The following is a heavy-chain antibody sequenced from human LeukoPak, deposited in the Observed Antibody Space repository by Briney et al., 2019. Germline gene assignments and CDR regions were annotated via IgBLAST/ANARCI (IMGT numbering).Heavy chain of an antibody. CDR2: INPNSGGT. J-gene: IGHJ4*02. D-gene: IGHD2-15*01. CDR1: GYTFTGYY. CDR3: ATPLGYCSGGSCSDY. Sequence: GASVKVSCKASGYTFTGYYMHWVRQAPGQGLEWMGWINPNSGGTNYAQKFQGRVTMTRDTSISTAYMELSRLRSDDTAVYYCATPLGYCSGGSCSDYWGQGTLVTVSS. V-gene: IGHV1-2*02.